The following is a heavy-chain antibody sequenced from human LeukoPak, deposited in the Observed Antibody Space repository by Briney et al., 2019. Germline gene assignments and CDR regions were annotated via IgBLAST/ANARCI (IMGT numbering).Heavy chain of an antibody. V-gene: IGHV4-34*01. CDR1: GGFFSGYY. CDR3: ARDSVVAPYYFDY. J-gene: IGHJ4*02. Sequence: SETLSLTCAVYGGFFSGYYWSWIRQPPGKGLEWIGEINHSGSTNYNPSLKSRVTISVDTSKNQFSLKLSSVTAADTAVYYCARDSVVAPYYFDYWGQGTLVTVSS. D-gene: IGHD2-15*01. CDR2: INHSGST.